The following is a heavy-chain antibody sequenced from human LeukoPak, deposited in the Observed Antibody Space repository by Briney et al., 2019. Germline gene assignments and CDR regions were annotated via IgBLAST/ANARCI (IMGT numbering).Heavy chain of an antibody. J-gene: IGHJ4*02. CDR1: GYTLTELS. Sequence: GASVKVSCKVSGYTLTELSMHWVRQAPGKGLEWMGGFDPEEGETIYAQKVQGRVTMTEDTSTDTAYMELSSLRSEDTAVYYCARGGAYVDTAMAVDYWGQGTLVTVSS. CDR3: ARGGAYVDTAMAVDY. D-gene: IGHD5-18*01. V-gene: IGHV1-24*01. CDR2: FDPEEGET.